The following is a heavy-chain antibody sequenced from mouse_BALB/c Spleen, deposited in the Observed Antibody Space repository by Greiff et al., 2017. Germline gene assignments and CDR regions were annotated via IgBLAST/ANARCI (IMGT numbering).Heavy chain of an antibody. CDR1: GYTFTDYW. V-gene: IGHV1-69*01. CDR3: ARGGTVDYAMDY. Sequence: QVQLQQPGAELVMPGASVKMSCKASGYTFTDYWMHWVKQRPGQGLEWIGAIDTSDSYTSYNQKFKGKATLTVDESSSTAYMQLSSLTSEDSAVYYCARGGTVDYAMDYWGQGTSVTVSS. CDR2: IDTSDSYT. D-gene: IGHD1-1*01. J-gene: IGHJ4*01.